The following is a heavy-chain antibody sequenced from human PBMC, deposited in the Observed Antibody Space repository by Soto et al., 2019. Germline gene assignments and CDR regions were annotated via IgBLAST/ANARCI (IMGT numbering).Heavy chain of an antibody. V-gene: IGHV3-7*03. Sequence: GSLRLSCAASGFTFSSYWMSWVRQAPGKGLEWVANIKQEGSEKYYVDSVKGRFTISRDNAKNSLYLQMNSVRAEDTAVYYWARDWCRGGSCYCDYWGQGXLLTVPS. CDR2: IKQEGSEK. CDR3: ARDWCRGGSCYCDY. J-gene: IGHJ4*02. D-gene: IGHD2-15*01. CDR1: GFTFSSYW.